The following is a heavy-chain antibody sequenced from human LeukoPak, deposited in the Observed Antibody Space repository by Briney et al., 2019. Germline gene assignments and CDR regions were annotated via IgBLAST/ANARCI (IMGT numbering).Heavy chain of an antibody. D-gene: IGHD5/OR15-5a*01. V-gene: IGHV1-2*02. CDR3: ATARDRNSVYSSFDY. CDR2: INPNSGGT. J-gene: IGHJ4*02. CDR1: GYTFTGYY. Sequence: ASVKVSCKASGYTFTGYYIHWVRQAPGQGLEWMGWINPNSGGTNYAQNFQGRVTMTRDTSISTAYMELTSLRSGDTAVYYCATARDRNSVYSSFDYWGQGTLVTVSS.